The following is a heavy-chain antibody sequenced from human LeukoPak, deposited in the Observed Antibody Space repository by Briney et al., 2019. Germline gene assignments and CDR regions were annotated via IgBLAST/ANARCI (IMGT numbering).Heavy chain of an antibody. D-gene: IGHD4-23*01. CDR1: GGSISSGGYS. Sequence: SQTLSLTCTVSGGSISSGGYSWSWIRQHPGKGLEWIGYIYYSGSTYYNPSLKSRVTISVDTSKNQFSLKLSSVTAAGTAVYYCARDLGGNSGYFDYWGQGTVVSVFS. CDR3: ARDLGGNSGYFDY. CDR2: IYYSGST. V-gene: IGHV4-31*03. J-gene: IGHJ4*02.